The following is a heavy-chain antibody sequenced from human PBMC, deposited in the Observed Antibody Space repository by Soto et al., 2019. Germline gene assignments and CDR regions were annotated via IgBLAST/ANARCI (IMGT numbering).Heavy chain of an antibody. CDR3: ARDNLEQWGDYYFGMDV. CDR2: INAGNGDT. Sequence: QVQLVQSGADVRKPGASVKVSCKASGYTFSTYAMHWVRQAPGQRLEWMGWINAGNGDTKYSQKFLDRVTITRDTSARPVYMEMSSLRSEATAVYYCARDNLEQWGDYYFGMDVWGQGTTVTVSS. J-gene: IGHJ6*02. D-gene: IGHD1-1*01. CDR1: GYTFSTYA. V-gene: IGHV1-3*01.